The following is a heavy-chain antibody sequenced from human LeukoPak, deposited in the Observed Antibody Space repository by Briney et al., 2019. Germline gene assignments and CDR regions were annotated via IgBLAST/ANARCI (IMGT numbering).Heavy chain of an antibody. V-gene: IGHV1-46*01. Sequence: ASVKVSCKASGYTFTSYYMHWVRQATGQGLEWMGIINPSGDSTSYAPKFRDRVTMTRDTSTSTVYMELSSLRSEDTATYYCVTSEGGPRYRGRYHFDYWGQGALVTVSS. J-gene: IGHJ4*02. CDR2: INPSGDST. D-gene: IGHD1-26*01. CDR3: VTSEGGPRYRGRYHFDY. CDR1: GYTFTSYY.